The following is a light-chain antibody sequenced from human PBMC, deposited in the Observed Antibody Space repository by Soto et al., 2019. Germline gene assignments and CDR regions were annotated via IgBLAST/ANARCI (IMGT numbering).Light chain of an antibody. V-gene: IGLV2-23*01. Sequence: QSVLAQPASVSGSPGQSITISCTGTSSDVGAYNSVSWYQQHPHKAPQVIIYKGTQRPSGVSNQFSGSTSGNAASLTISGLQADDEADYFCCSSAPESTYVFGNGTKV. CDR1: SSDVGAYNS. CDR2: KGT. J-gene: IGLJ1*01. CDR3: CSSAPESTYV.